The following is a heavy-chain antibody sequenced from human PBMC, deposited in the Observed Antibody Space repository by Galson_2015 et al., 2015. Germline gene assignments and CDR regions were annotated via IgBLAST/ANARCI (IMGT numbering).Heavy chain of an antibody. CDR3: AKDMVSGVTGTTENYFDY. CDR2: ISWDSGSI. D-gene: IGHD1-7*01. V-gene: IGHV3-9*01. J-gene: IGHJ4*02. CDR1: GFIFDDYA. Sequence: LRLSCAASGFIFDDYAMHWVRQAPGKGLEWVSGISWDSGSIDYADSVKGRFTISRDNAKNSLFLQMNSLRAEDTALYYCAKDMVSGVTGTTENYFDYWGQGTLVTVSS.